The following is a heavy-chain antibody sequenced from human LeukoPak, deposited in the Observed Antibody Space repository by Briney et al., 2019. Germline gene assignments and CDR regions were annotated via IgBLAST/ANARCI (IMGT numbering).Heavy chain of an antibody. V-gene: IGHV3-13*01. Sequence: GGSLRLSCTASGFAFSNFDFHWVRQLRGKGLEWVSHIDTAGGTYYPGSVKGRFTISRANAKKSLYLQMHNLRVGDTALYFCARGSPWSYYYMDVGGVGTAVSVS. CDR2: IDTAGGT. CDR3: ARGSPWSYYYMDV. D-gene: IGHD3-3*01. J-gene: IGHJ6*03. CDR1: GFAFSNFD.